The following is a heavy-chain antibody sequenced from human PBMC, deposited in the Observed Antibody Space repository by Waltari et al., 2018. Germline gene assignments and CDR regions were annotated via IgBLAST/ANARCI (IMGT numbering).Heavy chain of an antibody. V-gene: IGHV3-7*04. D-gene: IGHD2-21*01. CDR3: ARGPY. CDR2: RKEDGSER. J-gene: IGHJ6*02. Sequence: EVRLVESGGGLVQPGGSLRLSCAASGFTFSSSWMSWVRQAPGKGLEGVGSRKEDGSERYYVDSAKGRSTISRDNAKTSLFLQMNSLRVEDTAVYYCARGPYWGQGTTVTVSS. CDR1: GFTFSSSW.